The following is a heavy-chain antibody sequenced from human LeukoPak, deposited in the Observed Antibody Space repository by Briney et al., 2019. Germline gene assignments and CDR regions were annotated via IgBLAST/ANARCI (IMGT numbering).Heavy chain of an antibody. D-gene: IGHD1-14*01. J-gene: IGHJ5*02. CDR3: ARGGPDSRVFDP. Sequence: SETLSLTRTVSGGSISIYNWNWIRQPAGKGLEWIGRVHTPGNTNYNPSLKSRVTTSVDTSKNQFSLNLSSVTAADTAVYYCARGGPDSRVFDPWGQGTLVTVSS. CDR1: GGSISIYN. CDR2: VHTPGNT. V-gene: IGHV4-4*07.